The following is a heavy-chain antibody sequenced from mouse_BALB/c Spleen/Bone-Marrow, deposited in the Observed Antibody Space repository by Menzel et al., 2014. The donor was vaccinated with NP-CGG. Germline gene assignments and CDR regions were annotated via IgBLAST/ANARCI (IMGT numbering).Heavy chain of an antibody. Sequence: LQQSGGGLVQPGGSLKLSCATSGFTFSDYYMYWVRQTPEKRLEWVAYISNGGGSTYYPDTVKGRFTISRDNAKNTLYLQMSRLKSEDTAMYYCARRRSLYYAMDYWGQGTSVTVSS. D-gene: IGHD1-1*01. V-gene: IGHV5-12*02. CDR3: ARRRSLYYAMDY. CDR2: ISNGGGST. J-gene: IGHJ4*01. CDR1: GFTFSDYY.